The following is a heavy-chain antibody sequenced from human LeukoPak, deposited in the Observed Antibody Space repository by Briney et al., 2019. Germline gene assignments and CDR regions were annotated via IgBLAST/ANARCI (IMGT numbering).Heavy chain of an antibody. V-gene: IGHV4-34*01. J-gene: IGHJ4*02. CDR3: ARGQYSFAY. D-gene: IGHD5-18*01. Sequence: SETLSLTCAVYGGSFSGYYWSWIRQPPGKGLEWIGEINHSGSTNYNPSLKSRVTISVDTSKNQFSLNLRSVTAADTAVYYCARGQYSFAYWGQGTLVTVSS. CDR1: GGSFSGYY. CDR2: INHSGST.